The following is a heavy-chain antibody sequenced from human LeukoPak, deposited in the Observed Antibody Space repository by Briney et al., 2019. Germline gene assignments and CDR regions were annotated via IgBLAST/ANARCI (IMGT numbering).Heavy chain of an antibody. CDR3: AKGPDSSGRTAGY. CDR2: ISGSGGST. D-gene: IGHD3-22*01. J-gene: IGHJ4*02. V-gene: IGHV3-23*01. Sequence: PGGSLRLSCAASGFTFSSYAMSWVRQAPGKGLEWVSAISGSGGSTYYADSVRGRFTISRDNSKNTLYLQMNSLRAEDTAVYYCAKGPDSSGRTAGYWGQGTLVTVSS. CDR1: GFTFSSYA.